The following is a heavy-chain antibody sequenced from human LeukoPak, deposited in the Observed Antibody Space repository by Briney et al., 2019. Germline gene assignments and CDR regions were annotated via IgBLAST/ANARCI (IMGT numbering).Heavy chain of an antibody. J-gene: IGHJ4*02. CDR3: ALGVEGPFDY. CDR2: IIPIFGTA. CDR1: GGTFSSYA. Sequence: ASVKVSCKASGGTFSSYAVSWVRQAPGQGLEWMGGIIPIFGTANYAQKFQGRVTITADKSTSTAYMEQSSLRSEDTAVYYCALGVEGPFDYWGQGTLVTVSS. D-gene: IGHD2-15*01. V-gene: IGHV1-69*06.